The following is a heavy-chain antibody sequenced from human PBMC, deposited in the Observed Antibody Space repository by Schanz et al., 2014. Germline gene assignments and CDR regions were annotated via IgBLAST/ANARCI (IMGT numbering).Heavy chain of an antibody. CDR2: ISGSGSST. V-gene: IGHV3-23*04. D-gene: IGHD2-8*01. J-gene: IGHJ5*02. CDR1: GFTFSSYA. CDR3: ASGGYCTNGVCNGGRNWFDP. Sequence: VQLVESGGGLVQPGGSLRLSCAASGFTFSSYAMTWVRQAPGKGLDWVSAISGSGSSTYYADSVKGRFTISRDNSKNTLYLQINSLRAEDTAVYYCASGGYCTNGVCNGGRNWFDPWGQGTLVTVSS.